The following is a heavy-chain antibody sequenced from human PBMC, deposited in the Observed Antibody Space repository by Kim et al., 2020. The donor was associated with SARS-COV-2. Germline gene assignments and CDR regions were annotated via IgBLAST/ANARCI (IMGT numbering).Heavy chain of an antibody. D-gene: IGHD2-15*01. CDR3: AKERVVPAIWGAFDI. CDR2: IAASGDST. J-gene: IGHJ3*02. V-gene: IGHV3-23*01. CDR1: GFTFNTYS. Sequence: GGSLRLSCTASGFTFNTYSMTWVRQAPGKGLEWVSTIAASGDSTYFADSVMGRFTISRDNSMNKLYLQMNSLRAEDTAVYYCAKERVVPAIWGAFDIWG.